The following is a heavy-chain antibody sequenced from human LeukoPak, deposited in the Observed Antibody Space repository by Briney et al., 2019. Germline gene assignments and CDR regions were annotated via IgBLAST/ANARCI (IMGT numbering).Heavy chain of an antibody. CDR2: MNPNSGNT. J-gene: IGHJ4*02. Sequence: ASVKVSCKASGYTFTSYDINWVRQATGQGLEWMGWMNPNSGNTGYAQKFQGRVTMTRNTSISTAYMELSSLRSEDTAVYYCARVVGDGSGSYYVYFDYWGQGTLVTVSS. D-gene: IGHD3-10*01. CDR3: ARVVGDGSGSYYVYFDY. CDR1: GYTFTSYD. V-gene: IGHV1-8*01.